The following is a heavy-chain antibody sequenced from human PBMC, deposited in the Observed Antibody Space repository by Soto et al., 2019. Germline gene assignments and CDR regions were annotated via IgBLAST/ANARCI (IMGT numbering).Heavy chain of an antibody. Sequence: EVQLVESGGGLVKPGGSLRLSCAASGFTFSSYSMNWVRQAPGKGLEWVSSISSSSYIYYADSVKGRFTISRDNAKNSLYLQMNSLRAEDTAVYYCARDRGIVVVPNAFDIWGQGTMVTVSS. V-gene: IGHV3-21*01. CDR1: GFTFSSYS. D-gene: IGHD3-22*01. CDR3: ARDRGIVVVPNAFDI. J-gene: IGHJ3*02. CDR2: ISSSSYI.